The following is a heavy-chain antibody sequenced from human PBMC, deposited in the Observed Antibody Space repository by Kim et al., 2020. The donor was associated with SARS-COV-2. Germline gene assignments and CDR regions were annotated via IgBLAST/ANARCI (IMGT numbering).Heavy chain of an antibody. D-gene: IGHD3-10*01. CDR1: GFTFSTYG. V-gene: IGHV3-23*01. CDR3: AIVANGGWFGELLHYFDY. J-gene: IGHJ4*02. Sequence: GGSLRLSCAASGFTFSTYGMSWVRQAPGKGLEWVSSISGSSGSIYYADSVKGRFTISRDNTKNTLYLQMNSLRAEDTAVYYCAIVANGGWFGELLHYFDYWGQGNLVTVS. CDR2: ISGSSGSI.